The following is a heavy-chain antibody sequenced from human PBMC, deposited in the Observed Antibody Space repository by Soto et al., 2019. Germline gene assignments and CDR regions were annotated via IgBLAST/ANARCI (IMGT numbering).Heavy chain of an antibody. CDR1: GFTFSSYS. V-gene: IGHV3-48*01. D-gene: IGHD3-10*01. CDR3: ARGGSLNWFDP. J-gene: IGHJ5*02. Sequence: EVQLVESGGGLVQPGGSLRLSCAASGFTFSSYSMNWVRQAPGKGLEGVSYISSSSSTIYYADSVKGRFTISRDNAKNSLYLQMNSLRAEDTAVYYCARGGSLNWFDPWGQGTLVTVSS. CDR2: ISSSSSTI.